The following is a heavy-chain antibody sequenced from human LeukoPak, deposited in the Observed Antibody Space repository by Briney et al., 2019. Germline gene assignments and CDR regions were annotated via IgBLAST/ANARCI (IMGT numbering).Heavy chain of an antibody. CDR1: GYSFYTYW. CDR2: IYPDDSDT. J-gene: IGHJ4*02. CDR3: VRQSLGEFKY. V-gene: IGHV5-51*01. Sequence: GEFLKISCKGSGYSFYTYWIAWVRQMPGKGLEWMGIIYPDDSDTRYSPSFQGQVTISADKSIDTAYLQWRSLKASDTGMYYCVRQSLGEFKYWGQGTLVTVSS. D-gene: IGHD3-10*01.